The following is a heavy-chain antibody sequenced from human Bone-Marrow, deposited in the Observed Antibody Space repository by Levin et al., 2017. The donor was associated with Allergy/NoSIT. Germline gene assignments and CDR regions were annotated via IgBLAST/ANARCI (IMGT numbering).Heavy chain of an antibody. CDR2: ISAYNGNT. J-gene: IGHJ4*02. CDR3: ARTLWFGAPGYFDY. CDR1: GYTFTSYG. Sequence: VASVKVSCKASGYTFTSYGISWVRQAPGQGLEWMGWISAYNGNTNYAQKLQGRVTMTTDTSTSTAYMELRSLRSDDTAVYYCARTLWFGAPGYFDYWGQGTLVTVSS. D-gene: IGHD3-10*01. V-gene: IGHV1-18*01.